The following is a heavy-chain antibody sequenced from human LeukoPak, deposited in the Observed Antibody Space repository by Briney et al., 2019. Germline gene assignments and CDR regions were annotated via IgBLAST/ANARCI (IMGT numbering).Heavy chain of an antibody. V-gene: IGHV3-7*01. CDR2: IKQDGSEK. J-gene: IGHJ4*02. Sequence: GGSLRLSCAASGFTFSSYWMSWVRQAPGKGLEWVANIKQDGSEKYYVDSVKGRFTISRDNAKNSLYLQMNSLRAEDTAVYYCARGLDIVATISFDYWGQGTLVTVSS. D-gene: IGHD5-12*01. CDR3: ARGLDIVATISFDY. CDR1: GFTFSSYW.